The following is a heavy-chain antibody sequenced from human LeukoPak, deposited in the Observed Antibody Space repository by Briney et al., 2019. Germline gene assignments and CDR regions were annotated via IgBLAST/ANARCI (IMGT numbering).Heavy chain of an antibody. CDR3: AKGLTYSSSWPHDY. D-gene: IGHD6-13*01. Sequence: GRSLRLSCAASGFTFSSYGMHWVRQAPGKGLEWVAVISYDGSNKYYADSVKGRFTISRGNSKNTLYLQMNSLRAEDTAVYYCAKGLTYSSSWPHDYWGQGTLVTVSS. V-gene: IGHV3-30*18. CDR2: ISYDGSNK. J-gene: IGHJ4*02. CDR1: GFTFSSYG.